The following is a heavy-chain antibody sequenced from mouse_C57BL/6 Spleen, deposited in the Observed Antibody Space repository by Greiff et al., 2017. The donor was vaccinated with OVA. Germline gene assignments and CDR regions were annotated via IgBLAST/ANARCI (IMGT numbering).Heavy chain of an antibody. J-gene: IGHJ4*01. D-gene: IGHD1-1*01. V-gene: IGHV5-17*01. CDR1: GFTFSDYG. CDR2: ISSGSSTI. CDR3: ARRTTVVAHYYAMDY. Sequence: EVKLVESGGGLVKPGGSLKLSCAASGFTFSDYGMHWVRQAPEKGLEWVAYISSGSSTIYYADTVKGRFTISRDNAKNTLFLQMTSLRSEDTAMYYCARRTTVVAHYYAMDYWGQGTSVTVSS.